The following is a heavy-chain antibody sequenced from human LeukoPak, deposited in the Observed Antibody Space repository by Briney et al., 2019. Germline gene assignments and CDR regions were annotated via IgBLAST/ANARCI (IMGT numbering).Heavy chain of an antibody. CDR1: GGSISSSSYY. V-gene: IGHV4-39*01. D-gene: IGHD2-15*01. J-gene: IGHJ2*01. Sequence: PSETLSLTCTVSGGSISSSSYYWGWIRQPPGKGLEWIGSIYYSGSPYSNPSLKRRLTISVDTSKNRFSLKLSSLTAADTAVYYCARRYCSGGSCYWWYFDLWGRGTLVTVSS. CDR2: IYYSGSP. CDR3: ARRYCSGGSCYWWYFDL.